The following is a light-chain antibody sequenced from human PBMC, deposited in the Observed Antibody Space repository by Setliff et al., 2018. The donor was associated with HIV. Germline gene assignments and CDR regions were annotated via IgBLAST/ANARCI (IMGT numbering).Light chain of an antibody. Sequence: QSALAQPASASGSPGQSITISCTGSSSDVGGYNYVSWYQQHPGKAPKLMIYDVSQRPSGVSDRFSGSKSGITASLTISGLQPEDESDYYCSSYTASSTLVFGGGTKGTVL. CDR3: SSYTASSTLV. J-gene: IGLJ3*02. V-gene: IGLV2-14*03. CDR1: SSDVGGYNY. CDR2: DVS.